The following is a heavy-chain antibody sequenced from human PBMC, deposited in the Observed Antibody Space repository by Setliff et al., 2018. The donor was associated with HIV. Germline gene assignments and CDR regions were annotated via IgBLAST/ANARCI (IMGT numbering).Heavy chain of an antibody. D-gene: IGHD3-10*01. Sequence: PSETLSLTCNVSGDSISNHYWNWIRQPPGKGLEWIATIYNSGNSFSNPSLKSRVTISVDTSKNQFSLTLNSVTAADTAVYYCARVEAKVRGATYGMDVWGQGTTVTVS. J-gene: IGHJ6*02. CDR1: GDSISNHY. CDR3: ARVEAKVRGATYGMDV. CDR2: IYNSGNS. V-gene: IGHV4-59*11.